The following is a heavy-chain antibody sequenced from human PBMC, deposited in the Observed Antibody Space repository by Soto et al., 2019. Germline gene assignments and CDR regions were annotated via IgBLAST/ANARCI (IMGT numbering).Heavy chain of an antibody. CDR3: ARFGAAAAHDDN. J-gene: IGHJ4*01. V-gene: IGHV4-59*01. CDR2: VHFSGST. D-gene: IGHD6-13*01. Sequence: PSETLSPTSDAPGFSISCNPWSWIRQAPGKGLEWVGYVHFSGSTTYNPSLAPRLNISFDMSKSQVYLQLTSVTAADTAVYYCARFGAAAAHDDNWGRGVLVTVS. CDR1: GFSISCNP.